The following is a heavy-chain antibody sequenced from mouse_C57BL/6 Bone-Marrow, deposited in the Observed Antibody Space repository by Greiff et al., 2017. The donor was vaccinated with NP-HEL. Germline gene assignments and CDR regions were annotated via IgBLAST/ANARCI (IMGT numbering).Heavy chain of an antibody. CDR2: INPNNGGT. V-gene: IGHV1-26*01. Sequence: EVQLQQSGPELVKPGASVKISCKASGYTFTDYCMTWVKQSPGKSLEWIGDINPNNGGTSYNQNFKGRSTLPVDKSSSTAYMDLRSLTSEDAAVYECEREGRYGGWPCGGWGQGTTVTVAA. D-gene: IGHD1-1*02. CDR1: GYTFTDYC. J-gene: IGHJ3*01. CDR3: EREGRYGGWPCGG.